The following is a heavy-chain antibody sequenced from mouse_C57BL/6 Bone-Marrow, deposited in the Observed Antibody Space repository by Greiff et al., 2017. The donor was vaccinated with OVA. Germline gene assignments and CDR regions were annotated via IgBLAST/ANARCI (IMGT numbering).Heavy chain of an antibody. CDR2: ISSGGSYT. V-gene: IGHV5-6*02. Sequence: EVMLVESGGDLVKPGGSLKLSCAASGFTFSSYGMSWVRQTPDKRLEWVATISSGGSYTYYPDSVKGRFTISRDNAKNTLYLQLSSLKSEDTAMYYCARLRWLARFAYGGQGTLVTVSA. CDR1: GFTFSSYG. D-gene: IGHD2-3*01. CDR3: ARLRWLARFAY. J-gene: IGHJ3*01.